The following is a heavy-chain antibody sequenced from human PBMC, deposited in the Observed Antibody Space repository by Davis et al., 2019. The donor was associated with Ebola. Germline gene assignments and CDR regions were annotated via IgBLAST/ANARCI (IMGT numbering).Heavy chain of an antibody. CDR2: ISYDGSNK. Sequence: GESLKISCAASGFTFSSYAMHWVRQAPGKGLEWVAVISYDGSNKYYADSVKGRFTISRDNSKNTLYLQMNSLRAEDTAVYYCARDIKEDCTNGVCYFYYYYYGMDVWGKGTTVTVSS. CDR1: GFTFSSYA. CDR3: ARDIKEDCTNGVCYFYYYYYGMDV. J-gene: IGHJ6*04. D-gene: IGHD2-8*01. V-gene: IGHV3-30-3*01.